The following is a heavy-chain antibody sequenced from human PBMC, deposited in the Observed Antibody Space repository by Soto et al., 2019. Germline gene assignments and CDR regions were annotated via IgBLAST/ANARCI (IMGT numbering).Heavy chain of an antibody. CDR3: AKAVGLFLTTPVDY. CDR2: VSGSGGST. D-gene: IGHD3-22*01. J-gene: IGHJ4*02. Sequence: PGGSLRLSCAASGFTFSSYAMSWVRQAPGKGLEWVSAVSGSGGSTYYADSVKGRFTISRDNSKNTLYLQMNSLRAEDTAVYYCAKAVGLFLTTPVDYWGQGTLVTVSS. V-gene: IGHV3-23*01. CDR1: GFTFSSYA.